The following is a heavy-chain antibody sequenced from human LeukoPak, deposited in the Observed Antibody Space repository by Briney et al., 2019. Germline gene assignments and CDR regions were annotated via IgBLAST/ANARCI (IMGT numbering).Heavy chain of an antibody. CDR3: ARDLVEMAPDAFDI. CDR1: GFTFSSYW. V-gene: IGHV3-7*01. Sequence: GGSLRLSCAASGFTFSSYWMSWVRQAPGKGLEWVANIKQDGSEKYYVDSVKGRFTISRDNAKNSLYLQMNSLRAEDTAVYYCARDLVEMAPDAFDIWGQGTMVTVSS. CDR2: IKQDGSEK. J-gene: IGHJ3*02. D-gene: IGHD5-24*01.